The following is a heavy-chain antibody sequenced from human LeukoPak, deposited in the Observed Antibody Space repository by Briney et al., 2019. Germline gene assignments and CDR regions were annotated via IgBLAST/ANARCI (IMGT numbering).Heavy chain of an antibody. CDR3: ARLTRLSTSPDRYYLDY. D-gene: IGHD6-6*01. V-gene: IGHV4-4*09. J-gene: IGHJ4*02. CDR1: GDSISSYY. Sequence: SETLSLTCTVSGDSISSYYWSWIRQPPGKGLEWIGYIYTSGGTNYIPSLTGRVTISIDTSKNQFSLKLSSVTAADSAVYYCARLTRLSTSPDRYYLDYWGQGTLVTVSS. CDR2: IYTSGGT.